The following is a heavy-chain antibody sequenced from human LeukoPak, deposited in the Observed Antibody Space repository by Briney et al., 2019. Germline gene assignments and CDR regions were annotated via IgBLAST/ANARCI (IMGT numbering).Heavy chain of an antibody. Sequence: PGGSLRLSCAASGFTFSDYYMSWIRQAPGKGLEWVSYIGSSDYIIYYADSVKGRFTISRDNAKNSLYLQMNSLRAEDTAVYYCARCKLSNGYDPFDNWGQGNLVTVSS. J-gene: IGHJ4*02. CDR2: IGSSDYII. V-gene: IGHV3-11*04. CDR3: ARCKLSNGYDPFDN. CDR1: GFTFSDYY. D-gene: IGHD5-12*01.